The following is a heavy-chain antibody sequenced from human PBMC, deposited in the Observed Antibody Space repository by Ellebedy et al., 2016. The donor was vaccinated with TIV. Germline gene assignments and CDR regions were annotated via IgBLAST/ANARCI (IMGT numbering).Heavy chain of an antibody. Sequence: ASVKVSCXASGYTFTNYSIHWVRQAPGQRLEWMGWINGGNGNTKYSQQFQDRVTITRDTSASTAYMELSSLRSEDTAVYFCARVIGTFDFLSGYLSGGMDVWGQGTTVTVSS. CDR1: GYTFTNYS. CDR3: ARVIGTFDFLSGYLSGGMDV. CDR2: INGGNGNT. J-gene: IGHJ6*02. D-gene: IGHD3-3*01. V-gene: IGHV1-3*01.